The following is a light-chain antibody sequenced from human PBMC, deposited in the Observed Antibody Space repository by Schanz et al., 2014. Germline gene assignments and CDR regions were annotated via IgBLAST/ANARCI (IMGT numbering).Light chain of an antibody. CDR1: QSVSNNY. Sequence: ETVVTQSPGTLSLSPGERATLSCRASQSVSNNYLAWYQQKPGQAPRLLIYGASTRATGIPARFSGSGSGTDFTLTITRLEPEDFAVFYCQQFIDVPWTFGQGTKVEVK. J-gene: IGKJ1*01. CDR3: QQFIDVPWT. CDR2: GAS. V-gene: IGKV3-20*01.